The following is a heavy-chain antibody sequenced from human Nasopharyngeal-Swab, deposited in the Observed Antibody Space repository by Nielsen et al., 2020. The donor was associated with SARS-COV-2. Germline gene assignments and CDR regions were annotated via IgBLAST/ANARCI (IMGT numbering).Heavy chain of an antibody. J-gene: IGHJ5*02. CDR1: GYTFIGYY. CDR3: ARGGDPREVVAATDCFDP. V-gene: IGHV1-2*02. D-gene: IGHD2-15*01. Sequence: ASVKVSCKASGYTFIGYYMHWVRQAPGQGLEWMGWVNPHNGGTNYEQKFQGRVTMTRETSISTGYMELYSLTSEDTAVYYCARGGDPREVVAATDCFDPWGQGTLVTVSS. CDR2: VNPHNGGT.